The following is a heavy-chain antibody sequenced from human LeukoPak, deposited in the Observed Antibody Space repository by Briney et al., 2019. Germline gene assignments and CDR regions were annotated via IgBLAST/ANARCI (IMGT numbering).Heavy chain of an antibody. J-gene: IGHJ3*02. CDR2: IIPILGIA. V-gene: IGHV1-69*04. CDR3: AKNLGATDAFDI. Sequence: SVKVSCKASGGTFSSYAISWVRQAPGQGLEWMGRIIPILGIANYAQKFQGRVTITADKSTSTAYMELSSLRSDDTAVYYCAKNLGATDAFDIWGQGTMVTVSS. CDR1: GGTFSSYA. D-gene: IGHD1-26*01.